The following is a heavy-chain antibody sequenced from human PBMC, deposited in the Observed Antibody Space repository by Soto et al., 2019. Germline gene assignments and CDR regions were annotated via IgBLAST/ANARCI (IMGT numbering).Heavy chain of an antibody. CDR2: MNPNSGRT. Sequence: QVPLVQSGAEVRKPGASVKVSCKTSGYTFTDYDINWVRQAPGQGLEWVGRMNPNSGRTDYAQKLEGRVTMTRDISISTAYMELSSLGYDDTAVYFCSTWGRNGWYTGFFWGQGTPVTVSS. CDR1: GYTFTDYD. V-gene: IGHV1-8*02. J-gene: IGHJ4*02. D-gene: IGHD6-19*01. CDR3: STWGRNGWYTGFF.